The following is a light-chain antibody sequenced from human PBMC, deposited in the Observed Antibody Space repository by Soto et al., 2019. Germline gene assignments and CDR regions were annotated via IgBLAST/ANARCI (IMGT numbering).Light chain of an antibody. CDR2: YDS. Sequence: SYELTQPPSVSVAPGKTARITCGGNNIGSKSVHWYQQKPGQAPVLVIYYDSDRPSGIPERFSGSNSGNTATLTISRVEAGDEADYYCQVWDSSSDHRGVFGGGTHLTVL. J-gene: IGLJ2*01. V-gene: IGLV3-21*04. CDR3: QVWDSSSDHRGV. CDR1: NIGSKS.